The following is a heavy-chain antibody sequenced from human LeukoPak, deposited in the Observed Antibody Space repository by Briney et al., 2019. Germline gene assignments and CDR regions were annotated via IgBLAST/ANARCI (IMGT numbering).Heavy chain of an antibody. Sequence: SETLSLTCTVSGGSMSPYHWSWIRQHPGKGLEWIGYIYYSGSTYYNPSLKSRVTISVDTSKNQFSLKLSSVTAADTAVYYCAREVQLWLRGWFDPWGQGTLVTVSS. J-gene: IGHJ5*02. CDR1: GGSMSPYH. CDR3: AREVQLWLRGWFDP. D-gene: IGHD5-18*01. V-gene: IGHV4-31*03. CDR2: IYYSGST.